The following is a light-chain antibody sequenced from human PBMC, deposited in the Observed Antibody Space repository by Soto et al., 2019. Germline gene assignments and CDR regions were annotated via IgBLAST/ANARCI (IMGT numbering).Light chain of an antibody. V-gene: IGKV3-20*01. J-gene: IGKJ1*01. CDR2: GAS. CDR1: QSISDK. CDR3: QQYGSSGT. Sequence: IVMTQSPATLSVSPGEGAALACRASQSISDKLAWYQQKPGQAPRLLIYGASNRATGIPDRFSGSGSGTDFTLTISRLETEDFAVYYCQQYGSSGTFGQGTKVDIK.